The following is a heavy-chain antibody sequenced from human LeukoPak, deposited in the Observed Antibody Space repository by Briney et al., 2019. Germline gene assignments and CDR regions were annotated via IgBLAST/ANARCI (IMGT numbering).Heavy chain of an antibody. V-gene: IGHV3-21*01. CDR1: GFTFSSYS. D-gene: IGHD5-24*01. J-gene: IGHJ2*01. CDR3: ARDRRLNGYNFFQGSSPYWYFDL. Sequence: GGSLRLSCAASGFTFSSYSMNWVRQAPGKGLEWVSSISSSSSYIYYADSVKGRFTISRDNAKNSLYLQMNSLRAEDTAVYYCARDRRLNGYNFFQGSSPYWYFDLWGRGTLVTVSS. CDR2: ISSSSSYI.